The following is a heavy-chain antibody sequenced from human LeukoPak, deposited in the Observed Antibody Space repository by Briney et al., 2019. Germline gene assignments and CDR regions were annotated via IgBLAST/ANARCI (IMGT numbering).Heavy chain of an antibody. CDR1: GFTFDDYA. Sequence: GGSLRLSCAASGFTFDDYAMHWVRQAPGKGLEWVSGISWNSGSIGYADSVKGRFTISRDNAKNSLYLQMNSLRAEDTALYYYAAGPDFDYWGQGTLVTVSS. D-gene: IGHD1-14*01. J-gene: IGHJ4*02. CDR2: ISWNSGSI. V-gene: IGHV3-9*01. CDR3: AAGPDFDY.